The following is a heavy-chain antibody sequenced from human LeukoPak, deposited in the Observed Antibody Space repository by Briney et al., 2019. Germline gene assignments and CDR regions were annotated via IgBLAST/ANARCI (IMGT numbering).Heavy chain of an antibody. D-gene: IGHD2-2*01. CDR2: IYYSGST. V-gene: IGHV4-39*07. J-gene: IGHJ3*02. CDR3: ARDCSSTSCYHDAFDI. CDR1: GGSISSSSYY. Sequence: SSETLSLTCTVSGGSISSSSYYWGWIRQPPGKGLEWIGSIYYSGSTYYNPSLKSRVTISVDTSKNQFSLKLSSVTAADTAVYYCARDCSSTSCYHDAFDIWGQGTMVTVSS.